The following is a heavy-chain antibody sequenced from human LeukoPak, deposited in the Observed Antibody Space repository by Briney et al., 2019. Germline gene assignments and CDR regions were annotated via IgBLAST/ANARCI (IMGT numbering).Heavy chain of an antibody. CDR1: GGFISSYY. Sequence: SETLSLTCTVSGGFISSYYWNWIRQPPGKGLEWIGYIYNSGTGNYSPSLKSRVTISVDTSKNQFSLKLSSVTAADTAVYYCARGLITFGGVIDNFDYWGQGALVTVSS. V-gene: IGHV4-59*08. CDR3: ARGLITFGGVIDNFDY. CDR2: IYNSGTG. J-gene: IGHJ4*02. D-gene: IGHD3-16*02.